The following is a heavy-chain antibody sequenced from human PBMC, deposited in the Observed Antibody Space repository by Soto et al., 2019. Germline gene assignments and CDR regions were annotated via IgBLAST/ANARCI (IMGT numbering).Heavy chain of an antibody. D-gene: IGHD2-15*01. CDR2: ISNAGSAI. CDR3: ARTLNRAHLRGWFDP. J-gene: IGHJ5*02. CDR1: GFTFSSHE. Sequence: QLVESGGGLVQPGGSLRLSCAASGFTFSSHEMNWVRQAPGKGLEGVSSISNAGSAIYYADSVKGRFTISIDNAKNSLNLQLNRLRVEVKAVYYCARTLNRAHLRGWFDPWFQGTLVTVSS. V-gene: IGHV3-48*03.